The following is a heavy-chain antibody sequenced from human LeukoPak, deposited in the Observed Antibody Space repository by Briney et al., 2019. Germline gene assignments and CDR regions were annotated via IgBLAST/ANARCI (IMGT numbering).Heavy chain of an antibody. V-gene: IGHV4-59*01. D-gene: IGHD3-22*01. J-gene: IGHJ3*02. CDR1: GGSISSYY. Sequence: SETLSLTCTVSGGSISSYYWSWIRQPPGKGLEWIGYIYYSGSTNYNPSLKSRVTISVDTSKNQFSLKLSSVTAADTAVYYCARGGYYDPKGAFDIWGQGTMVTVSS. CDR3: ARGGYYDPKGAFDI. CDR2: IYYSGST.